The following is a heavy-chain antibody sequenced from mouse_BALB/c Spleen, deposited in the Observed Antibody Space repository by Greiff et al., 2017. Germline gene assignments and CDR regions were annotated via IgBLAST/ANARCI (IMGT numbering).Heavy chain of an antibody. CDR1: GYTFTSYW. CDR2: IYPGSGST. Sequence: LQHPGSELVRPGASVKLSCKASGYTFTSYWMHWVKQRPGQGLEWIGNIYPGSGSTNYDEKFKSKATLTVDTSSSTAYMQLSSLTSEDSAVYYCTRYGNLLYAMDYWGQGTSGTVAS. D-gene: IGHD2-1*01. CDR3: TRYGNLLYAMDY. V-gene: IGHV1S22*01. J-gene: IGHJ4*01.